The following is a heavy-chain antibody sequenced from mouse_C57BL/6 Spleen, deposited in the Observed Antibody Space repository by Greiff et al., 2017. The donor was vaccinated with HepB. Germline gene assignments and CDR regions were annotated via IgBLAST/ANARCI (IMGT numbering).Heavy chain of an antibody. Sequence: EVKLVESGGGLVKPGGSLKLSCAASGFTFSDYGMHWVRQAPEKGLEWVAYISSGSSTIYYADTVKGRFTISRDNAKNTLFLQMTSLRSEDTAMYYCARQDSNYVFAYWGQGTLVTVSA. CDR3: ARQDSNYVFAY. CDR2: ISSGSSTI. V-gene: IGHV5-17*01. CDR1: GFTFSDYG. D-gene: IGHD2-5*01. J-gene: IGHJ3*01.